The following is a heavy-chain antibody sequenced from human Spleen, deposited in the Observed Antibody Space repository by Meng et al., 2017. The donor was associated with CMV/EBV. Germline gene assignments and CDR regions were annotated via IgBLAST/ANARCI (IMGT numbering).Heavy chain of an antibody. Sequence: LSLTCAASGFTFDDYAMHWVRQAPGKGLEWVSGISWNSGSIGYADTVKGRFTIPRDNAKNSLYLQMNSLRAEDTALYYCAKDIRAYDILTGYYNYWGQGTLVTVSS. CDR2: ISWNSGSI. V-gene: IGHV3-9*01. CDR3: AKDIRAYDILTGYYNY. J-gene: IGHJ4*02. D-gene: IGHD3-9*01. CDR1: GFTFDDYA.